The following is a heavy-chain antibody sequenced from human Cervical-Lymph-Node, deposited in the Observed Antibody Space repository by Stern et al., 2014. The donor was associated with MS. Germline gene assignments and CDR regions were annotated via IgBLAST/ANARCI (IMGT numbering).Heavy chain of an antibody. CDR3: ANPLPYAN. D-gene: IGHD4-17*01. Sequence: VQLGQSGAEVKKPGASVKVSCKASGDSFASYPIHWLRQAPGQGPVWMGIVNPTDGRTTYAQTFKGRVTMTRDTYTRTVYMELSSLRPEDTAMYFCANPLPYANWGQGTRVTVSS. V-gene: IGHV1-46*03. J-gene: IGHJ1*01. CDR1: GDSFASYP. CDR2: VNPTDGRT.